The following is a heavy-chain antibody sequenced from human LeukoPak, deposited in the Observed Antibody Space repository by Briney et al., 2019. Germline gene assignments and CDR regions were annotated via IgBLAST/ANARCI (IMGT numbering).Heavy chain of an antibody. CDR3: ARDESDCSSTSCYGP. Sequence: GGSLRLSCAASGFTFSSYWMSWVRQAPGKGLEWVAVISYDGSNKYYADSVKGRFTISRDNSKNTLYLQMNSLRAEDTAVYYCARDESDCSSTSCYGPWGQGTLVTVSS. J-gene: IGHJ5*02. CDR2: ISYDGSNK. V-gene: IGHV3-30-3*01. CDR1: GFTFSSYW. D-gene: IGHD2-2*01.